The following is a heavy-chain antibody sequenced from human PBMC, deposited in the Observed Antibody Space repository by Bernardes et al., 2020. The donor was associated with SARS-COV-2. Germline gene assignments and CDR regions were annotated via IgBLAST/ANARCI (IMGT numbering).Heavy chain of an antibody. CDR1: GGSISSYY. J-gene: IGHJ4*02. CDR2: IYDSGST. V-gene: IGHV4-59*01. D-gene: IGHD6-19*01. CDR3: ARLLRGSSGWRHFDY. Sequence: SETLSLTCIVSGGSISSYYWSWIRQPPGKGLEWIGYIYDSGSTNYNPSLKSRVTISIDTSKNQFSLRLSSVTAADTAVYYCARLLRGSSGWRHFDYWGQGTLVTVSS.